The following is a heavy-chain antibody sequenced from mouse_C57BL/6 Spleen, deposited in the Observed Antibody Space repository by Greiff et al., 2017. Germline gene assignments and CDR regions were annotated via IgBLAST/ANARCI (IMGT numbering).Heavy chain of an antibody. J-gene: IGHJ4*01. Sequence: EVQLQQSGPGLVKPSQSLSLTCSVTGYSITSGYYWNWIRQFPGNKLEWMGYISYDGSNNYNPSLKNRISITRDTSKNQFFLKLNSVTTEDTATYYCVSPSSYGYYAMDYWGQGTSVTVSS. CDR2: ISYDGSN. V-gene: IGHV3-6*01. D-gene: IGHD1-1*01. CDR3: VSPSSYGYYAMDY. CDR1: GYSITSGYY.